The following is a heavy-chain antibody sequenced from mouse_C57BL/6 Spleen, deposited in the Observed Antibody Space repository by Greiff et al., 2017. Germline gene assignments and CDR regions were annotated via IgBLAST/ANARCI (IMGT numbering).Heavy chain of an antibody. D-gene: IGHD2-4*01. CDR1: GYTFTIYW. J-gene: IGHJ2*01. Sequence: VQLQQPGAELVKPGASVKLSCKASGYTFTIYWMHWVKQRPGRGLEWIGRIDPNSGGTKYNEKFKSKATLTVDKPSSTAYMQLSSLTSEDSAVYYCAKNYDYDAYYFDYWGQGTTLTVSS. CDR3: AKNYDYDAYYFDY. CDR2: IDPNSGGT. V-gene: IGHV1-72*01.